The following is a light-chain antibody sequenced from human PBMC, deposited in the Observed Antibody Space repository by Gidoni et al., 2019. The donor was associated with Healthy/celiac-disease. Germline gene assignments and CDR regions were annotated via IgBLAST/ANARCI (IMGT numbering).Light chain of an antibody. CDR2: WAS. Sequence: DIVMTQSPVSLAVSLGERATINCKSSQSVLYSSNNKNYLAWYQQTPGQPPKLLIYWASTRESGVPDRFSGSGSGTDFTLTISSLQAEDVAVYYCQQYYSTLAWTFGQGTKVEIK. CDR1: QSVLYSSNNKNY. V-gene: IGKV4-1*01. CDR3: QQYYSTLAWT. J-gene: IGKJ1*01.